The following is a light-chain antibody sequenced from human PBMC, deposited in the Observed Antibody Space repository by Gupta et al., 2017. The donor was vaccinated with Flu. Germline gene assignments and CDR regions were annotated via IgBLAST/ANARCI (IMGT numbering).Light chain of an antibody. V-gene: IGKV1-9*01. Sequence: DIQLTQSPSFLSASVGDRVTITCRASQGISSYLAWYQQKPGKAPKLLIYAASTLQSGVPSRFSGSGSGTEFTLTISSLQPEDFATYYCQQLNSYPRVTFGLGPKWISN. CDR1: QGISSY. J-gene: IGKJ3*01. CDR3: QQLNSYPRVT. CDR2: AAS.